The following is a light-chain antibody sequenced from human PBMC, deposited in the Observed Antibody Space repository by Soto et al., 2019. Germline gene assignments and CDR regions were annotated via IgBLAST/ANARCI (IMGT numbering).Light chain of an antibody. CDR1: RSDVGGYNY. CDR2: DVS. CDR3: SSYTSSSTYV. Sequence: QSVLTQPASVSGSPGQSITISCTGTRSDVGGYNYVSWYQQHPGKAPKLMIFDVSNRPSGVSRRFSGSKSGNTASLTISGLQAEDEADYYCSSYTSSSTYVFGTGTKLTVL. V-gene: IGLV2-14*01. J-gene: IGLJ1*01.